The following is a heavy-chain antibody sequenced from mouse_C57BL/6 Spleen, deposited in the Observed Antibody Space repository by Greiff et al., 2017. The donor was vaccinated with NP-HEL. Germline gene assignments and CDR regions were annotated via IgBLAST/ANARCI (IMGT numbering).Heavy chain of an antibody. CDR2: IYPGDGDT. D-gene: IGHD1-1*01. Sequence: QVQLKQSGAELVKPGASVKISCKASGYAFSSYWMNWVKQRPGKGLEWIGQIYPGDGDTNYNGKFKGKATLTADKSSSTAYMQLSSLTSEDSAVYFCARSTVVAKWYFDVWGTGTTVTVSS. CDR3: ARSTVVAKWYFDV. V-gene: IGHV1-80*01. CDR1: GYAFSSYW. J-gene: IGHJ1*03.